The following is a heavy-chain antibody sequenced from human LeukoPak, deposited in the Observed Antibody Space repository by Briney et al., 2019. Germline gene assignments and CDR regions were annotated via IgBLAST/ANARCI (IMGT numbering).Heavy chain of an antibody. J-gene: IGHJ4*02. CDR3: ARGGFYYDGSVLNS. V-gene: IGHV3-23*01. D-gene: IGHD3-22*01. CDR2: ITGSGGGT. Sequence: GGSLRLSCAASGFTFTNYAMSWVRQAPGKGLERVSDITGSGGGTYYADSVKGRFTISRDNSKKTLCLQMNSLRAEDTAVYYCARGGFYYDGSVLNSWGQGTLVTVSS. CDR1: GFTFTNYA.